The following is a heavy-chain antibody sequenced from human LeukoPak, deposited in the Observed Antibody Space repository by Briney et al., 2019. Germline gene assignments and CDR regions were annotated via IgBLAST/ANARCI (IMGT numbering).Heavy chain of an antibody. D-gene: IGHD7-27*01. CDR1: GFPFSSYA. CDR2: INASGGTP. V-gene: IGHV3-23*01. CDR3: AKTYWGSVYDY. J-gene: IGHJ4*02. Sequence: GGSLSLSCAASGFPFSSYAMTWVRQAPGKGPEWVSDINASGGTPYYADSVKGRFTISRDNSMNTLYLHMNSLRPGDTATYYCAKTYWGSVYDYWGPGTVVTVSS.